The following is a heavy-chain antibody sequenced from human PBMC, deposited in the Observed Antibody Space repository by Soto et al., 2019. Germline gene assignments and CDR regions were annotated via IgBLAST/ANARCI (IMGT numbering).Heavy chain of an antibody. D-gene: IGHD3-22*01. J-gene: IGHJ6*02. CDR2: IYPGDSDT. CDR3: ARQTAYDSSGYYRNYYSYGMDV. V-gene: IGHV5-51*01. CDR1: GYSFTSYW. Sequence: GESLKISCKGSGYSFTSYWIGWVRQMPGKGLEWMGIIYPGDSDTRYSPSFQGQVTISADKSINTAYLQWSSLKASDTAMYYCARQTAYDSSGYYRNYYSYGMDVWGQGTTVTVSS.